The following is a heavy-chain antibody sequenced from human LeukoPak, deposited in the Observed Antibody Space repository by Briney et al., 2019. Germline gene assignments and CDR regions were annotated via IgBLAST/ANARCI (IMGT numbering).Heavy chain of an antibody. J-gene: IGHJ4*02. Sequence: WVRQAPGQGLEWMGWIDPKTGGTKIAQKFQGRVTMTRDTSMSTVYMELYSLRSDDTAVYSCARDPATSYYLDSWGQGTLVTVSS. V-gene: IGHV1-2*02. CDR3: ARDPATSYYLDS. CDR2: IDPKTGGT.